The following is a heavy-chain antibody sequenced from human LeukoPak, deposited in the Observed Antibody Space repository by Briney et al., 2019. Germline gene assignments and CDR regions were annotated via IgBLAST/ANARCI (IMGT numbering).Heavy chain of an antibody. CDR2: IYYSGST. CDR1: GGSISSSSYY. D-gene: IGHD2-2*02. Sequence: PSETLSLTCTVSGGSISSSSYYWGWIRQPPGKGLEWIGSIYYSGSTYYNPSLKSRVTISVDTSKNQFSLKLSSVTAADTAVYYRARVGSGCSSTSCYSAYYYYYMDVWGKGTTVTVSS. J-gene: IGHJ6*03. CDR3: ARVGSGCSSTSCYSAYYYYYMDV. V-gene: IGHV4-39*01.